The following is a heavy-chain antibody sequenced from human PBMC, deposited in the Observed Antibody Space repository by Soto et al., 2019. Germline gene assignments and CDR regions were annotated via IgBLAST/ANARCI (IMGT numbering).Heavy chain of an antibody. CDR2: IYYSGST. CDR1: GGSISSYY. D-gene: IGHD7-27*01. J-gene: IGHJ6*02. CDR3: ARKRLGGMDV. V-gene: IGHV4-59*01. Sequence: PSETLSLTCTVSGGSISSYYWSWILQPPGKGLEWIGYIYYSGSTNYNPSLKSRVTISVDTSKNQFSLKLRSVTAAETAVYHCARKRLGGMDVWGQGTTVTVSS.